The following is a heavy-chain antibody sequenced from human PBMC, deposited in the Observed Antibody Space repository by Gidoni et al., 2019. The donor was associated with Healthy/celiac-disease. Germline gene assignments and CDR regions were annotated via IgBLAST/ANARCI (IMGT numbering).Heavy chain of an antibody. CDR3: AREGIVVVPAAIRYNWFDP. CDR2: IYTSGGT. D-gene: IGHD2-2*02. J-gene: IGHJ5*02. V-gene: IGHV4-4*07. CDR1: GGSISSYY. Sequence: QVQLQESGPGLVQPSETLSLTCTVSGGSISSYYWSWIRQPAGKGLDWIGRIYTSGGTNYNPSLKSRVTMSVDTSKNQFSLKLSSVTAADTAVYYCAREGIVVVPAAIRYNWFDPWGQGTLVTVSS.